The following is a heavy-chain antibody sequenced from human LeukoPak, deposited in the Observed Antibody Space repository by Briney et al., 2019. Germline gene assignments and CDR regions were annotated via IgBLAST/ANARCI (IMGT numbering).Heavy chain of an antibody. J-gene: IGHJ4*02. Sequence: PSETLSLTCTVSGDSINSYYWTWIRQAPGKGLEWIGYIYYTGSTNYSPSLKSRVSISIDPSKNQFSLKLTSVTAADTAVYYCARDPTYWGQGILVTVSS. CDR1: GDSINSYY. CDR2: IYYTGST. V-gene: IGHV4-59*01. CDR3: ARDPTY.